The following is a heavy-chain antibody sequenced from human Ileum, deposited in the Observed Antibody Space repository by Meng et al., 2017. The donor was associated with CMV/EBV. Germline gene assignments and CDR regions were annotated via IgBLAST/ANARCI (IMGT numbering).Heavy chain of an antibody. CDR3: ARVWGIAVRPLDY. J-gene: IGHJ4*02. CDR1: GDSICSGHYF. CDR2: IHDSCST. Sequence: QVLLPVPGPGLVKPSPTLSLTGTGSGDSICSGHYFWSWIRQTPGKVVELFWHIHDSCSTYYNPSLQSRVTISVDTSKLQFSLKLSAVTAADTAVYYCARVWGIAVRPLDYWGQGTLVTVSS. V-gene: IGHV4-30-4*01. D-gene: IGHD6-6*01.